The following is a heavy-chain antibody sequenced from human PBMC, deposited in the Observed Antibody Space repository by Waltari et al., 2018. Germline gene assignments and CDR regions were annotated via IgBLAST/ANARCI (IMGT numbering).Heavy chain of an antibody. CDR2: VVPIFSKT. Sequence: QVQLVQSGAEVKKPGSSVKVSCKASGGKFNSYKLNWVRQAPGQGLEWMGGVVPIFSKTHYAQRFQGRVTITADESASTVLMELTGLRSDDTALYFCVVTDALVAYDFWGQGTLVTVSS. CDR1: GGKFNSYK. CDR3: VVTDALVAYDF. J-gene: IGHJ4*02. D-gene: IGHD2-21*02. V-gene: IGHV1-69*13.